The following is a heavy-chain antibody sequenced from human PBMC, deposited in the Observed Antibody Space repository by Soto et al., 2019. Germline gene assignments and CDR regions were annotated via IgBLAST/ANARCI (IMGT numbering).Heavy chain of an antibody. CDR3: ARDLYSWDYYDSSGYSGDAFDI. J-gene: IGHJ3*02. Sequence: SSVQVSCKASGGTFSSYAISWVRQAPGQGLEWMGGIIPIFGTANYAQKFQGRVTITADESTSTAYMELSSLRSEDTAVYYCARDLYSWDYYDSSGYSGDAFDIWGQGTMVTV. D-gene: IGHD3-22*01. CDR1: GGTFSSYA. CDR2: IIPIFGTA. V-gene: IGHV1-69*13.